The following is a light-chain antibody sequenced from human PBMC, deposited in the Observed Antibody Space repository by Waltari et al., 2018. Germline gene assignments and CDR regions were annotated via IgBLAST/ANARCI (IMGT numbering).Light chain of an antibody. CDR3: QQYDISPLT. CDR2: GAS. CDR1: QPIRTTY. Sequence: EIVLTQSPGTLSLSPGEGATLSCRTSQPIRTTYLAWYQQKPGQAPTLLIYGASSRATGVPDRFTGSGSGTDFSLTISSLEPEDFATYYCQQYDISPLTFGGGTKLEIK. V-gene: IGKV3-20*01. J-gene: IGKJ4*01.